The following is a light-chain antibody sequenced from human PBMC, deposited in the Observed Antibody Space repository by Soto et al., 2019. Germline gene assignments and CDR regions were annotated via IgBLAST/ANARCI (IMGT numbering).Light chain of an antibody. CDR2: DAS. CDR3: LQRASWRS. CDR1: QDVSIS. J-gene: IGKJ2*01. V-gene: IGKV3D-11*01. Sequence: MLTQSPATLSLSPGDRAILSCRASQDVSISLGWYQQKPGQTPRLLIYDASNRATGIPDRFSGGGSETDFTLTISSLEPEDFAVYYCLQRASWRSFGQGTKLEIK.